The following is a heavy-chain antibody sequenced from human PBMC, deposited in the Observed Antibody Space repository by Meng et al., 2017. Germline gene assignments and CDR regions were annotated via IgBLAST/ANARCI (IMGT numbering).Heavy chain of an antibody. D-gene: IGHD3-22*01. CDR1: GFTFSSYE. Sequence: GASLKISCAASGFTFSSYEMNWVRQAPGKGLEWVSYISSSGSTIYYADSVKGRFTISRDNAKNSLYLQMNSLRAEDTAVYYCARDSERRSGYPNNWFDPWGQGTLVTVSS. CDR3: ARDSERRSGYPNNWFDP. J-gene: IGHJ5*02. V-gene: IGHV3-48*03. CDR2: ISSSGSTI.